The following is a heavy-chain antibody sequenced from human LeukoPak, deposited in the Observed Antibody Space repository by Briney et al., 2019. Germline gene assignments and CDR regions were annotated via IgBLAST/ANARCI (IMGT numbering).Heavy chain of an antibody. V-gene: IGHV4-59*11. CDR3: ARDAYRFDP. Sequence: SETLSLTCTVSGGSISSHYWSWIRQPPGKGLEWIGYIYYSGSTNYNPSLKSQVTISVDTSKNQFSLKLSSVTAADTAVYYCARDAYRFDPWGQGTLVTVSS. CDR1: GGSISSHY. CDR2: IYYSGST. J-gene: IGHJ5*02. D-gene: IGHD2-21*01.